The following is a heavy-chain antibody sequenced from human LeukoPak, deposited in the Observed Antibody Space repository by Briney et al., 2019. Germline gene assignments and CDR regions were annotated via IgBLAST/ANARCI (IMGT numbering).Heavy chain of an antibody. CDR1: GPTFSNVW. V-gene: IGHV3-21*01. CDR3: ARLRGSSGWYYFDS. J-gene: IGHJ4*02. D-gene: IGHD6-19*01. CDR2: IDGISKAI. Sequence: GGSLRLSCAVSGPTFSNVWMNWVRQAPGKGLEWVSSIDGISKAIHYAESVKGRFTVSRDNAKNSLYLQMNSLRAEDTAVYYCARLRGSSGWYYFDSWGQGTLVTVSS.